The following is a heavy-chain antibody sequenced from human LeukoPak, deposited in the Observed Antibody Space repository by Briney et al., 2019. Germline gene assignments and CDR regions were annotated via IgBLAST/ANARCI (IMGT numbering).Heavy chain of an antibody. D-gene: IGHD3-22*01. CDR1: GFTFSGSD. V-gene: IGHV3-73*01. J-gene: IGHJ3*02. Sequence: GGSLELSRAASGFTFSGSDIHWVRQASGKGLEWVGHIRSKTNNYATADAASVKGRFTFSRDDSKNTAYIQMNSLKTEDTAVYYCTRHNYDRSGYGAFDIWGQGTMVTVSS. CDR2: IRSKTNNYAT. CDR3: TRHNYDRSGYGAFDI.